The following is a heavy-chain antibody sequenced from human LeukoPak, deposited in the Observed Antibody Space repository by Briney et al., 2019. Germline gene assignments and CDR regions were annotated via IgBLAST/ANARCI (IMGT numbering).Heavy chain of an antibody. Sequence: GASVKVSCKASGGTFSSYAISWVRQAPGQGLEWMGGIIPIFGTANYAQKFQGRVTITADESTSTAYMELSSLRSEDTAVYYCARDYYDSSGYFDFDAFDIWGQGTMVTVSS. V-gene: IGHV1-69*13. J-gene: IGHJ3*02. D-gene: IGHD3-22*01. CDR2: IIPIFGTA. CDR3: ARDYYDSSGYFDFDAFDI. CDR1: GGTFSSYA.